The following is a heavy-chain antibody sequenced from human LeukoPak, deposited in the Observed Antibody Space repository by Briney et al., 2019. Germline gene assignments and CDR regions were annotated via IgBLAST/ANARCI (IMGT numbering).Heavy chain of an antibody. CDR2: IYTGGTT. J-gene: IGHJ3*02. Sequence: RGSLRLSCAASGFTVSSNYLTWVRQAPGKGLEWVSIIYTGGTTYCADSVKGRFTISRHNSKNTLYLQMNGLRTEDTAVYYCARRSVVGASDAFDIWGQGTMVTVSS. D-gene: IGHD1-26*01. V-gene: IGHV3-53*04. CDR3: ARRSVVGASDAFDI. CDR1: GFTVSSNY.